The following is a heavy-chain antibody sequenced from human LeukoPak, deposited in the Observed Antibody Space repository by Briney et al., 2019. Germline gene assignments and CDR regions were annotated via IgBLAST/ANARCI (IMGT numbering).Heavy chain of an antibody. D-gene: IGHD3-10*01. CDR2: IYHSGST. J-gene: IGHJ4*02. Sequence: PSGTLSLTCAVSGGSISSSNWWSWVRQPPGKGLEWIGEIYHSGSTNYNPSLRSRVTISVDKSNNQFSLKLISLTAADTAVYYCASGEGIPFDYWGQGTLVTVSS. CDR3: ASGEGIPFDY. V-gene: IGHV4-4*02. CDR1: GGSISSSNW.